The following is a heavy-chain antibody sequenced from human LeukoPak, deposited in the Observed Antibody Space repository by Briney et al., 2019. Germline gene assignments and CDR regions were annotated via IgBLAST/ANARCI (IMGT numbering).Heavy chain of an antibody. CDR1: GGSISSGGYY. V-gene: IGHV4-31*03. J-gene: IGHJ4*02. D-gene: IGHD3-22*01. CDR3: AREAARDSSGYYYNGSLDY. Sequence: SQTLSLTCTVSGGSISSGGYYWSWIRQHPGKGLEWIGYIYYSGSTYYNPSLKSRVTISVDTSKNQFSLKLSSVTAADTAVYYCAREAARDSSGYYYNGSLDYWGQGTLVTVSS. CDR2: IYYSGST.